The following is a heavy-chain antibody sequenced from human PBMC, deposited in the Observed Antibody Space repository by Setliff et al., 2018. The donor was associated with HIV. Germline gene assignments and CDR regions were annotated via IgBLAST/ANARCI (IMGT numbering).Heavy chain of an antibody. Sequence: GASVKVSCKASGYTFNNYGISWVRQAPGQGLEWMGWISTYNGNTNYAQKFQGRVTLTTDTSTNTAYMELRGLKSYDTAMYYCARDSEAGVWGQGTLVTVSS. CDR1: GYTFNNYG. CDR3: ARDSEAGV. J-gene: IGHJ4*02. D-gene: IGHD3-10*01. V-gene: IGHV1-18*01. CDR2: ISTYNGNT.